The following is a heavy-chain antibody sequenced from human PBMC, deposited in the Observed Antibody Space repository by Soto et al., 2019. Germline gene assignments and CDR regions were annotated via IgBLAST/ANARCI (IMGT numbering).Heavy chain of an antibody. V-gene: IGHV4-4*02. CDR1: GDSISSSNW. Sequence: QLQLQESGPGLETPSGGTLSLTCAVSGDSISSSNWWTWVRQAPGKGLEWIGALWPSGGANYNPSLQYRVTISVAKSNNRPSLKLTSMTAADTAIYYCARCLHCSNGGHFDPWGQGTLVTVSS. CDR2: LWPSGGA. CDR3: ARCLHCSNGGHFDP. D-gene: IGHD2-8*01. J-gene: IGHJ5*02.